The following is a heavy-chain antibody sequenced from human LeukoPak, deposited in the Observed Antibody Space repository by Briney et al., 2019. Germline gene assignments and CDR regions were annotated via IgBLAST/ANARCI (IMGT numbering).Heavy chain of an antibody. D-gene: IGHD5-12*01. V-gene: IGHV3-30-3*01. CDR3: ARGYSYSHLSPTDS. CDR2: ISYDGSNR. Sequence: GGSLRLSCAASGFTFSSYGMHWVRQAPGKGLEWVAVISYDGSNRYNADSVKGRFTVSRDNSKNTLYLQMNNLRAEDTAVYYCARGYSYSHLSPTDSWGQGTLVTVSS. J-gene: IGHJ4*02. CDR1: GFTFSSYG.